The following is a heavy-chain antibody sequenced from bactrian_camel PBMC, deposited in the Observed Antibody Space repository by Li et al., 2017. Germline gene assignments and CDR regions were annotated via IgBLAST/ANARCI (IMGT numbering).Heavy chain of an antibody. J-gene: IGHJ6*01. CDR1: GYTSNTKC. D-gene: IGHD4*01. CDR2: IYSLFGDDTP. CDR3: VRATLGYSDGEGFGY. Sequence: HVQLVESGGGSVQAGGSLRLSCLVSGYTSNTKCIGWFRQVPGEEREAVAAIYSLFGDDTPYYANSAKGRFTISQDSAKNTVYLQMSSLKPEDTAVFYCVRATLGYSDGEGFGYWGQGTQVTVS. V-gene: IGHV3S63*01.